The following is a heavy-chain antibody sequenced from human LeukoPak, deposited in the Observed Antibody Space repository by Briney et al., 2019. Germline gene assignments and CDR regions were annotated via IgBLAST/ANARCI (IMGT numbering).Heavy chain of an antibody. Sequence: GGSLRLSCAASGFTFSNSAMSWVRQAPGKGLEWVSTLSGSVITTYYADSVKGRFTISRDNSKNTLYLQMNSLRAEATAVYSCAKGIYSSGWSYFDYWGHGTLVTVSS. CDR1: GFTFSNSA. D-gene: IGHD6-19*01. CDR2: LSGSVITT. J-gene: IGHJ4*01. CDR3: AKGIYSSGWSYFDY. V-gene: IGHV3-23*01.